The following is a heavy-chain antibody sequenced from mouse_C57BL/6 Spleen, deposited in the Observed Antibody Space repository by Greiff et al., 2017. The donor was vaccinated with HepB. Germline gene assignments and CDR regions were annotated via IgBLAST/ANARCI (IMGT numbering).Heavy chain of an antibody. CDR1: GYTFTDYY. D-gene: IGHD1-1*01. Sequence: VQLQQSGAELVRPGASVKLSCKASGYTFTDYYINWVKQRPGQGLEWIARIYPGSGNTYYNEKFKGKATLTAEKSSSTAYMQLSNLTSEDSAVYFCARGTTVVVFDYWGQGTTLTVSS. CDR2: IYPGSGNT. CDR3: ARGTTVVVFDY. J-gene: IGHJ2*01. V-gene: IGHV1-76*01.